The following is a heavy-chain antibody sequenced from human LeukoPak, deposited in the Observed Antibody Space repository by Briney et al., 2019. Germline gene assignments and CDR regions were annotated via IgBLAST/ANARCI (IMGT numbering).Heavy chain of an antibody. D-gene: IGHD6-13*01. V-gene: IGHV3-21*01. CDR2: ISSSSSYI. Sequence: GGSLRLSCAASGFTFSSYSMNWVRQAPGKGLEWVSSISSSSSYIYYADSVKGRFTISRDNAKNSPYLQMNSLRAEDTAVYYCARDSGSSSWLNWGQGTLVTVSS. CDR1: GFTFSSYS. CDR3: ARDSGSSSWLN. J-gene: IGHJ4*02.